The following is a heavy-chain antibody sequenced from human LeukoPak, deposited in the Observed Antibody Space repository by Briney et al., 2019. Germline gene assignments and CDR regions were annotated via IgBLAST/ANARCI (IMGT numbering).Heavy chain of an antibody. V-gene: IGHV3-23*01. CDR1: GFTFSSYS. Sequence: GGSLRLSCAASGFTFSSYSMSWVRQAPGKGLEWVSGISGSGGSTDYADSVKGRFTISGDNSKNTLYLQMNSLRVEDTAVYYCAKDPGYQVVYCFDYWGQGTLVTVSS. J-gene: IGHJ4*02. CDR3: AKDPGYQVVYCFDY. CDR2: ISGSGGST. D-gene: IGHD2-2*01.